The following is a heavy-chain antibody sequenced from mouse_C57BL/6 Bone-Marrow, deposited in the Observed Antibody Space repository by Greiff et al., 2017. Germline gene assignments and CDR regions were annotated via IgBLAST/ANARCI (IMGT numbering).Heavy chain of an antibody. CDR1: GFTFSDYG. CDR2: ISSGSSTI. V-gene: IGHV5-17*01. J-gene: IGHJ4*01. Sequence: EVQVVESGGGLVKPGGSLKLSCAASGFTFSDYGMHWVRQAPEKGLEWVAYISSGSSTIYYADTVKGRFTISRDNAKNTLFLQMTSLRPEDTAMYYCARRGYSNYEDAMDYWGQGTSVTVSS. D-gene: IGHD2-5*01. CDR3: ARRGYSNYEDAMDY.